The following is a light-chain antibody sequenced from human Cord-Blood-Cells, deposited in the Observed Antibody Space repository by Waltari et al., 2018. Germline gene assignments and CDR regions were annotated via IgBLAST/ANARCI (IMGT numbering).Light chain of an antibody. V-gene: IGKV3-15*01. CDR3: QQYNNWPYT. CDR2: GAS. Sequence: EIVMTQSPATLSVSPGERATLSRRASQSVSSNLDWYQQKPVQAPRLLIYGASTRATGIPARFSGSGSGTEFTLTISSLQSEDFAVYYCQQYNNWPYTFGQGTKLEIK. J-gene: IGKJ2*01. CDR1: QSVSSN.